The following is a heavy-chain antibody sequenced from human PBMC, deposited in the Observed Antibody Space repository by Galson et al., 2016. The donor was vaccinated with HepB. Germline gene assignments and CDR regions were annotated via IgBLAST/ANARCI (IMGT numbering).Heavy chain of an antibody. Sequence: SLRLSCAASGFTFSSYDMNWVRQATGEGLEWVSGIGTAGDPYDSGSVKGRFTISRENARNSLYLQMHSLRAGDTAVYSCARALGGSGTFDIWGQGTMVTVSS. D-gene: IGHD3-10*01. CDR3: ARALGGSGTFDI. V-gene: IGHV3-13*05. CDR1: GFTFSSYD. CDR2: IGTAGDP. J-gene: IGHJ3*02.